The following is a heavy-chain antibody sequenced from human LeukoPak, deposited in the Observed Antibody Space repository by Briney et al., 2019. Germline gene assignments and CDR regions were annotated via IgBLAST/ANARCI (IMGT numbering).Heavy chain of an antibody. V-gene: IGHV4-34*01. D-gene: IGHD1-26*01. CDR3: ARGSKMLGYNWFDP. CDR1: GGSFSGYY. J-gene: IGHJ5*02. Sequence: SETLSLTCAVYGGSFSGYYWNWICQPPGKGLEWIGEINHSGSTNYIPSLKSRVTISVDTSKNQFSLKLSSVTAADTAVYYCARGSKMLGYNWFDPWGQGTLVTVSS. CDR2: INHSGST.